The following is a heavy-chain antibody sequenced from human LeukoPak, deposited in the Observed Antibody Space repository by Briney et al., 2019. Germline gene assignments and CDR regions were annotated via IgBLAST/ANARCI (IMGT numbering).Heavy chain of an antibody. CDR2: ISGSGGST. CDR3: AKGITMIVVVITH. V-gene: IGHV3-23*01. CDR1: GLTFSSYA. J-gene: IGHJ4*02. D-gene: IGHD3-22*01. Sequence: GGSLRLSCAASGLTFSSYAMSWVRQAPGKGLEWVSAISGSGGSTYYADSVKGRFTISRDNSKNTLYLQMNSLRAEDTAVYYCAKGITMIVVVITHWGQGTLVTVSS.